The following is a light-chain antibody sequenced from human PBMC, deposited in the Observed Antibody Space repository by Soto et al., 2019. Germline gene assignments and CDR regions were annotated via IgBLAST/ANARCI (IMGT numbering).Light chain of an antibody. CDR2: EVS. Sequence: QSVLAQPSPVSGSPGQSITIPCAGTSTDVGGYNYVSWYQHHPGKGPKLIIYEVSNRPSGVSDRFSGSKSGNKASLIISNLEAEDESDYYCGSYTSTDTPFVFGTGTKVTVL. J-gene: IGLJ1*01. CDR3: GSYTSTDTPFV. CDR1: STDVGGYNY. V-gene: IGLV2-14*01.